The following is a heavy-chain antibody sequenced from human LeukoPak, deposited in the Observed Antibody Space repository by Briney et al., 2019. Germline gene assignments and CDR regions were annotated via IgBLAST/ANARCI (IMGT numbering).Heavy chain of an antibody. D-gene: IGHD2/OR15-2a*01. Sequence: GESLQISCSASGYSFSSYWIGWVRQMPGKGLEWMGIIYPDDSDTRYSPSFQGHVTISVDKSIRTAYLQWSSLRASDTAIYYCARQGGAYFGNLVDLWGKGTLVTVSS. V-gene: IGHV5-51*01. CDR2: IYPDDSDT. CDR3: ARQGGAYFGNLVDL. CDR1: GYSFSSYW. J-gene: IGHJ5*02.